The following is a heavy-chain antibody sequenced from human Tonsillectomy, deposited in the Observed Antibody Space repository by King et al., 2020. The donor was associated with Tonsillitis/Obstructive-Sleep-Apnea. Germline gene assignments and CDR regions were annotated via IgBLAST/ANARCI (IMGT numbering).Heavy chain of an antibody. CDR2: ISYDGSNK. V-gene: IGHV3-30*04. J-gene: IGHJ3*02. CDR1: GFTFSIYA. CDR3: AREGIYDSSGYADAFDI. D-gene: IGHD3-22*01. Sequence: QLVQSGGGVVQPGRSLRLSCAASGFTFSIYAIHWVRQAPGKGLEWVAVISYDGSNKYYADSVKGRFTISRDNSKNTLDLQMNSLRAEDTAVYYCAREGIYDSSGYADAFDIWGQGTMVTVSS.